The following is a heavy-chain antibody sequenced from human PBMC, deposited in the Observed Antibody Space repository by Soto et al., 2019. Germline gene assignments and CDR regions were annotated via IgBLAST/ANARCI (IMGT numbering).Heavy chain of an antibody. D-gene: IGHD2-21*02. CDR3: AKDPRAVVTPGWYYYYYGMDV. Sequence: QPGGSLRLSCAASGFTFSSYAMRWVRQAPGKGLEWVSPISGSGARTYYADSVKGRFTISRDNSKNTLYLQMNSLRAEDTAVYYCAKDPRAVVTPGWYYYYYGMDVWGQGTTVTVSS. J-gene: IGHJ6*02. V-gene: IGHV3-23*01. CDR2: ISGSGART. CDR1: GFTFSSYA.